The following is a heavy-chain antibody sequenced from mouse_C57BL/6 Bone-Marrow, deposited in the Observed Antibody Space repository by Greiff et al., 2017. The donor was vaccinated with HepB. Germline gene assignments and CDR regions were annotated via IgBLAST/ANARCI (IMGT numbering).Heavy chain of an antibody. Sequence: QVQLQQPGAELVRPGSSVKLSCKASGYTFTSYWMDWVKQRPGQGLEWIGNIYPSDSETHYNQKFKDKATLTVDKSSSTAYMQLSSLTSEDSAVYYCARVTGTWAWFAYWGQGTLVTVSA. V-gene: IGHV1-61*01. CDR1: GYTFTSYW. D-gene: IGHD4-1*01. J-gene: IGHJ3*01. CDR3: ARVTGTWAWFAY. CDR2: IYPSDSET.